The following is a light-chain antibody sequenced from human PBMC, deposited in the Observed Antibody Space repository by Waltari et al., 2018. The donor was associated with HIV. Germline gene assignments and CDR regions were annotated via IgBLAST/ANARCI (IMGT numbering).Light chain of an antibody. Sequence: QSALTQPPSASGSLGQSVPIPCTGSSSDIGAFDPVSWFHQPPRRAPKLLLYEVTRRPSSVSGRFSGSRSGSTAFLTVAGLQPDDEATYFCSSYGDSLRVLFGGGTNVTVL. CDR2: EVT. V-gene: IGLV2-8*01. J-gene: IGLJ3*02. CDR1: SSDIGAFDP. CDR3: SSYGDSLRVL.